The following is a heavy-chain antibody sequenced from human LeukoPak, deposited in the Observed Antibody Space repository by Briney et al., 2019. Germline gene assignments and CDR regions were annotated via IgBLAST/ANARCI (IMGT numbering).Heavy chain of an antibody. CDR3: ARYNQDNTAMADYYYMDV. Sequence: SETLSLTCTVSGGSISSSSYYWGWIRQPPGEGLEWIGSIYYSGSTYYNPSLKSRVTISVDTSKNQFSLKLSSVTAADTAVYYCARYNQDNTAMADYYYMDVWGKGTTVTVSS. CDR2: IYYSGST. J-gene: IGHJ6*03. V-gene: IGHV4-39*07. CDR1: GGSISSSSYY. D-gene: IGHD5-18*01.